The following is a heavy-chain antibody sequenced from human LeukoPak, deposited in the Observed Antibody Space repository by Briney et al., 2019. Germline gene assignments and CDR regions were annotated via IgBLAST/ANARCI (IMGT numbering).Heavy chain of an antibody. Sequence: GGSLRLSCAASGFTFSSYWMSWVRQAPGKGLEWVANIKQDGTEKYYVDSVKGRFTISRDNAKNSLYLQMNSLRAEDTSVYYCVREVYGSGKSWFDSWGQGTLVIVSS. CDR2: IKQDGTEK. V-gene: IGHV3-7*01. D-gene: IGHD3-10*01. CDR1: GFTFSSYW. CDR3: VREVYGSGKSWFDS. J-gene: IGHJ5*01.